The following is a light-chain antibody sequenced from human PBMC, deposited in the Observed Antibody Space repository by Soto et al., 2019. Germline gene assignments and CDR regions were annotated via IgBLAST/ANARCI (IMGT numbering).Light chain of an antibody. J-gene: IGKJ5*01. CDR2: DAS. V-gene: IGKV3-11*01. CDR3: QQRNTWPPIT. Sequence: EIVLTQSPVTLSLSPGERATLSCRASQRVRTYLAWYQVKPGQAPRLLIYDASRRASGVPTRFSGIESGTEFTLTISSLEPEDFALYYCQQRNTWPPITFGQGKRLEIK. CDR1: QRVRTY.